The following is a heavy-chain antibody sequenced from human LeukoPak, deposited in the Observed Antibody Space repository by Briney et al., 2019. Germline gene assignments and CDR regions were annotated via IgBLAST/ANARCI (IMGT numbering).Heavy chain of an antibody. D-gene: IGHD6-13*01. J-gene: IGHJ4*02. Sequence: PGGSLRLSCAASGFTFSSYSMSWVRQAPGKGLEWVSYISSSSSTIYYADSVKGRFTISRDNAKNSLYLQMNSLRAEDTAVYYCAKRWYGLTSYSSSWGFDCWGQGTLVTVSS. CDR1: GFTFSSYS. V-gene: IGHV3-48*04. CDR3: AKRWYGLTSYSSSWGFDC. CDR2: ISSSSSTI.